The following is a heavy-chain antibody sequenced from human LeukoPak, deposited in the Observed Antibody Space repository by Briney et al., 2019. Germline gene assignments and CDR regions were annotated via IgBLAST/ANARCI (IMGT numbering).Heavy chain of an antibody. CDR2: ISGSGGST. D-gene: IGHD3-22*01. J-gene: IGHJ4*02. V-gene: IGHV3-23*01. CDR3: AKVYYYDSSGYYFFDY. CDR1: GFTFSSYA. Sequence: HPWGALRLSCAASGFTFSSYAMSWVRQAPGKGLEWVSAISGSGGSTYYADSVKGRFTISRDSSKNTLYLQMNSLRAEDTAVYYCAKVYYYDSSGYYFFDYWGQGTLVTVSS.